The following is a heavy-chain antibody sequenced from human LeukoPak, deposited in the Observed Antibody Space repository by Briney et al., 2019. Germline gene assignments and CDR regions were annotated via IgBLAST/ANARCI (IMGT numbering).Heavy chain of an antibody. CDR2: IFPSGGEI. J-gene: IGHJ3*02. D-gene: IGHD6-13*01. Sequence: PGGSLRLSCAASGFTFSTFAMIWVRQPPGKGLEWVSSIFPSGGEIHYADSVRGRFIISRDNSKNTLYLQMNSLRAEDTAVYYCAREEYSSRRDQDPFDIWGQGTTVTVSS. CDR1: GFTFSTFA. CDR3: AREEYSSRRDQDPFDI. V-gene: IGHV3-23*01.